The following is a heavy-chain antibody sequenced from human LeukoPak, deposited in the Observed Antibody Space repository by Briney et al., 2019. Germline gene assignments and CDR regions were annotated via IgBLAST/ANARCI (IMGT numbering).Heavy chain of an antibody. CDR3: ARDPDPLSDYDFWSGYYTGIGRY. J-gene: IGHJ4*02. CDR2: ISAYNGNT. Sequence: ASVKVSCKASGYTFTSYGISWVRQAPGQGLEWMGWISAYNGNTDYAQKLQGRVTMTTDTSTSTAYMELRSLRSDDTAVYYCARDPDPLSDYDFWSGYYTGIGRYWGQGTPVTVSS. CDR1: GYTFTSYG. V-gene: IGHV1-18*01. D-gene: IGHD3-3*01.